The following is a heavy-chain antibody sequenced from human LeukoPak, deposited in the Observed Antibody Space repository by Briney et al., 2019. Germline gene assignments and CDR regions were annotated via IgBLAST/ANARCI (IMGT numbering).Heavy chain of an antibody. CDR3: AKEGYTYYYGSGSYYNALNFDY. V-gene: IGHV3-23*01. D-gene: IGHD3-10*01. CDR2: ISGSGGST. Sequence: GGSLRLSCAASGFTFSSYAMSWVRQAPGKGLEWVSAISGSGGSTYYADSVKGRFTISRDNSKNTPYLQMNSLRAEDTAVYYCAKEGYTYYYGSGSYYNALNFDYWGQGTLVTVSS. J-gene: IGHJ4*02. CDR1: GFTFSSYA.